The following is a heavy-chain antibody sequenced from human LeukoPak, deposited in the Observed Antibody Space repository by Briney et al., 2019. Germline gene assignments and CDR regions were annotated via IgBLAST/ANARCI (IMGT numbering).Heavy chain of an antibody. J-gene: IGHJ4*02. CDR3: AREDYGDLYFDP. V-gene: IGHV3-21*06. Sequence: GGSLRLSCAASGFTFSSYSMNWVRQAPGKGLEWVASISSSGSYIYYAGSMKGRFTTSRDNAKNSLYLQMNSLRAEDTAVYYCAREDYGDLYFDPWGQGTLVTVSS. D-gene: IGHD4-17*01. CDR1: GFTFSSYS. CDR2: ISSSGSYI.